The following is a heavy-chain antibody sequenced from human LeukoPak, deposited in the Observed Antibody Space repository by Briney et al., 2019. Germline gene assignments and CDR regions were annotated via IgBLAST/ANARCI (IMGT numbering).Heavy chain of an antibody. J-gene: IGHJ4*02. D-gene: IGHD2-15*01. Sequence: PSETLSLTCAVYGGSFSGYYWSWIRQPPGKGLEWIGEINHSGSTNYNPSLKSRVTISVDTSKNQFSLKLSSVTAAGTAVYYCARGAVAAPVDYWGQGTLVTVSS. V-gene: IGHV4-34*01. CDR3: ARGAVAAPVDY. CDR1: GGSFSGYY. CDR2: INHSGST.